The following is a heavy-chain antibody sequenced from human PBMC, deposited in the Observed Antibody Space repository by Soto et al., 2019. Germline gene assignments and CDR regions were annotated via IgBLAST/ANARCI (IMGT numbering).Heavy chain of an antibody. D-gene: IGHD1-20*01. CDR1: GGSISSSNW. J-gene: IGHJ6*02. V-gene: IGHV4-4*02. CDR3: ARDNWNVGYYYYGMDV. CDR2: IYHSGST. Sequence: SSETLSLTCAVSGGSISSSNWWSWVRQTPGKGLEWIGEIYHSGSTNYNPSLKSRVTISVDKSKNQFSLKLSSVTAADTAVYYCARDNWNVGYYYYGMDVWGQGTTVTVSS.